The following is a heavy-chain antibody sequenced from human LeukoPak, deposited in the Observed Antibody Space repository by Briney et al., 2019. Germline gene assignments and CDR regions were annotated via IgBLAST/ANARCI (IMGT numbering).Heavy chain of an antibody. CDR3: ATATARTTSGAFDI. CDR1: GFTFSSYS. D-gene: IGHD4-17*01. Sequence: GGSLRLSCAASGFTFSSYSMNWVRRAPGKGLEWVSYISSSSTIYYADSVKGRFTISRDNAKNSLYLQMNSLRAEDTAVYYCATATARTTSGAFDIWGQGTMVTVSS. CDR2: ISSSSTI. J-gene: IGHJ3*02. V-gene: IGHV3-48*01.